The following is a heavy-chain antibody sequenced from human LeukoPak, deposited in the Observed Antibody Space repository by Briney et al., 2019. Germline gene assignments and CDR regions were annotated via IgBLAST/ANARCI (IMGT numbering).Heavy chain of an antibody. J-gene: IGHJ3*02. V-gene: IGHV3-74*01. Sequence: GGSLRLSCAASGFIFSSYWMHWVRHAPGKGLAWVSRINTDGSSTSYADSVKGRFNISRDNAKNSLYLQMNSLRAEDTAVYYCASADSSGYYGDAFDIWGQGTMVTVSS. D-gene: IGHD3-22*01. CDR1: GFIFSSYW. CDR3: ASADSSGYYGDAFDI. CDR2: INTDGSST.